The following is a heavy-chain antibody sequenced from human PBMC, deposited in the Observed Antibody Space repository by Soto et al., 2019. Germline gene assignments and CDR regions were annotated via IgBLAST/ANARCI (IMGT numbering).Heavy chain of an antibody. V-gene: IGHV4-59*01. CDR2: IYYSGST. CDR1: GGSISSYY. Sequence: KTSETLSLTCTVSGGSISSYYWSWIRQPPGKGLEWIGYIYYSGSTNYNPSLKSRVTISVDTSKNQFSLKLSSVTAADTAVYYCARGGDSSGPNLKWYYYYGMDVWGQGTTVTVSS. J-gene: IGHJ6*02. D-gene: IGHD3-22*01. CDR3: ARGGDSSGPNLKWYYYYGMDV.